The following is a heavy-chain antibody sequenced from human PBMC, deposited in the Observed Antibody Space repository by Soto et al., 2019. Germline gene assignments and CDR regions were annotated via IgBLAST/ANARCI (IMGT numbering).Heavy chain of an antibody. V-gene: IGHV4-31*03. D-gene: IGHD3-16*01. CDR1: GGSISSGGYY. CDR2: IYYSGST. J-gene: IGHJ3*02. Sequence: SETLSLTCTVSGGSISSGGYYWSWIRQHPGKGLEWIGYIYYSGSTYYNPSLKSRVTISVDTSKNQFSLKLRSVTAADTAVYYCARAPRYQLLHLGVFDIWGQGTMVTVSS. CDR3: ARAPRYQLLHLGVFDI.